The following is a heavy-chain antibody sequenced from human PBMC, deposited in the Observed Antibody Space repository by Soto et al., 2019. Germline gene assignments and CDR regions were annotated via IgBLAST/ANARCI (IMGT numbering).Heavy chain of an antibody. J-gene: IGHJ4*02. CDR1: GFTFSGYG. D-gene: IGHD2-15*01. Sequence: QVQLVESGGGVVQPGGSLRLSCAASGFTFSGYGMHWVRQSPGEGLEWVAILANDGSYQYYAESVKGRFTISRDNSKNTLYPQMDSLRPEDTAGYYCARSIGGSSYYPPDYWGQGTLVTVSS. CDR2: LANDGSYQ. CDR3: ARSIGGSSYYPPDY. V-gene: IGHV3-30*03.